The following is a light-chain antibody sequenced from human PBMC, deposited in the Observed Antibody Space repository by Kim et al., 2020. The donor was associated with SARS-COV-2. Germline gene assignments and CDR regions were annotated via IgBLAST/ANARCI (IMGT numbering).Light chain of an antibody. J-gene: IGKJ3*01. CDR2: GAS. V-gene: IGKV3-20*01. Sequence: SPGDSATLACRASQTLSPPVLAWYQQKPGQAPRLLIYGASNRATGIPDRFSGSGSGTDFTLTISRLEPEDFALYYCQHYGFSLFTFGPGTKVDIK. CDR3: QHYGFSLFT. CDR1: QTLSPPV.